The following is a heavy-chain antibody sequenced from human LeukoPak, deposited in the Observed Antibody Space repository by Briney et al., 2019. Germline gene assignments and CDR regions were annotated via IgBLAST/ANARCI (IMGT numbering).Heavy chain of an antibody. CDR1: GGSISSYY. Sequence: PSETLSLTCTVSGGSISSYYWSWIRQPPGKGLEWIGYIYYSGSTNYNPSLKSRVTISVDTSKNQFSLKLRSVTAADTAVYYCARSAHYSQFDYWGQGTLDTVSS. D-gene: IGHD3-22*01. CDR3: ARSAHYSQFDY. CDR2: IYYSGST. J-gene: IGHJ4*02. V-gene: IGHV4-59*01.